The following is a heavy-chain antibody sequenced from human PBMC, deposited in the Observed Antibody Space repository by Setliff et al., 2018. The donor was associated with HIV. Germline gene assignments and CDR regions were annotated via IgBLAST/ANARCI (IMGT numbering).Heavy chain of an antibody. Sequence: ASVKVSCKASGYTFTTYGISWVRQAPGHGLEWMGWISPNFGHTKYAQRFLDRVTMTIDTATSRAYMELRSLRSDDTAVYYCARADVESFPPDWFDPWGQGTLVTVSS. CDR2: ISPNFGHT. V-gene: IGHV1-18*01. CDR3: ARADVESFPPDWFDP. J-gene: IGHJ5*02. CDR1: GYTFTTYG.